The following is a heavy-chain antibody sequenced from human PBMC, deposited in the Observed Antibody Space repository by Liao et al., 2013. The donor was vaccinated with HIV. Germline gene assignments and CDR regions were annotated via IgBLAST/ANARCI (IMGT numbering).Heavy chain of an antibody. D-gene: IGHD2-8*01. CDR2: VYYTGTT. V-gene: IGHV4-59*01. CDR3: SRGVPPDY. CDR1: GGSINNYY. J-gene: IGHJ4*02. Sequence: LQEAGPGLVKPAATLSLTCTVSGGSINNYYWNWVRQFPGKGLEWIGYVYYTGTTEYNPSLKSRVTISEDTSKDQVSLKLTSVTAADTAVYYCSRGVPPDYWGQGTLVTVSS.